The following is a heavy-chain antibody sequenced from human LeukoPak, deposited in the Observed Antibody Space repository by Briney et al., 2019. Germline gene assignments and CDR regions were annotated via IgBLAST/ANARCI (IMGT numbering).Heavy chain of an antibody. D-gene: IGHD3-22*01. Sequence: ASVKVSCKASGYTFTSYGISWVRQAPGQGLEWMGWISAYNGNTNYAQKLQGRVTMTTDTSTSTAYMELRSLRSDDTAVYYCARDDYYDSSGYYFPRTAFDIWGQGTMVTVSS. CDR2: ISAYNGNT. CDR1: GYTFTSYG. V-gene: IGHV1-18*01. CDR3: ARDDYYDSSGYYFPRTAFDI. J-gene: IGHJ3*02.